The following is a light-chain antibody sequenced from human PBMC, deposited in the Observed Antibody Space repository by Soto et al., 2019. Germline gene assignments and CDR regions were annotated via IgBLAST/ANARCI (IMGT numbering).Light chain of an antibody. CDR1: QSVSSN. CDR3: QQYNNWPLT. J-gene: IGKJ1*01. V-gene: IGKV3-15*01. Sequence: IEMPQSPATLSVSPGERATLSCRASQSVSSNLAWYQQKPGQAPRLLIYGASTRATGIPARFSGSGSGTEFTLTISSLQSEDFAVYYCQQYNNWPLTFGQGTKVDIK. CDR2: GAS.